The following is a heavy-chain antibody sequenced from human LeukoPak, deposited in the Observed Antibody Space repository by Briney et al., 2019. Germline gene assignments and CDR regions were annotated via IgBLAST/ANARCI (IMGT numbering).Heavy chain of an antibody. J-gene: IGHJ2*01. CDR1: GYSLTNNW. CDR2: NYPDDSDP. CDR3: ARLPGRDFWSGYYSYWYFDL. D-gene: IGHD3-3*01. V-gene: IGHV5-51*01. Sequence: RGESLKISRNGSGYSLTNNWLGWVRPVPRKGLEWMGINYPDDSDPIYSPSFQRQLTISAYKSISTAYLQWSSLKASDSAMYYCARLPGRDFWSGYYSYWYFDLWGRGALVTVSS.